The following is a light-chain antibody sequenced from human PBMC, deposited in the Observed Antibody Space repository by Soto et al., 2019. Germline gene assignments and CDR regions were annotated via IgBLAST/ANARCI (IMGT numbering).Light chain of an antibody. V-gene: IGKV4-1*01. CDR2: WAS. Sequence: DIVMTQSPDSLAVSLGERATINCKSSQSVLYSSNNKNYLAWYQQKPGQPPKLLIYWASTRESGVPDRFSGSGSGTDFTLSISSLQAEDVAVYYCPQYYTTPYTFGQGTKLEI. CDR3: PQYYTTPYT. J-gene: IGKJ2*01. CDR1: QSVLYSSNNKNY.